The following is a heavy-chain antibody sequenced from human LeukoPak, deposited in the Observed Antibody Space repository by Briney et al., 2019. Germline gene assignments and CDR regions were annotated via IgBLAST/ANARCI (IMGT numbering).Heavy chain of an antibody. CDR2: IYSGGST. J-gene: IGHJ4*02. Sequence: GGSLRLSCAASGFTFSSYWMHWVRQAPGKGLEWVSVIYSGGSTYYADSVKGRFTISRDNSKNTLYLQMNSLRAEDTAVYYCAGANWGRRDYYFDYWGQGTLVTVSS. V-gene: IGHV3-66*01. CDR3: AGANWGRRDYYFDY. CDR1: GFTFSSYW. D-gene: IGHD7-27*01.